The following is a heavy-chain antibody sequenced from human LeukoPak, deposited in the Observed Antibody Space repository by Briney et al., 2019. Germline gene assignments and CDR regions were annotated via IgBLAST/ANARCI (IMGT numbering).Heavy chain of an antibody. D-gene: IGHD3/OR15-3a*01. CDR2: IYYSGST. CDR1: GGSISSSSYY. J-gene: IGHJ5*02. Sequence: SETLSLTCTVSGGSISSSSYYWGWIRQPPGKGLEWIGSIYYSGSTYYNPSLKSRVTISVDTSKNQFSLKLSSVTAADTAVYYCARLVGDWLFAGSWFDPWGQGTLVTVSS. V-gene: IGHV4-39*01. CDR3: ARLVGDWLFAGSWFDP.